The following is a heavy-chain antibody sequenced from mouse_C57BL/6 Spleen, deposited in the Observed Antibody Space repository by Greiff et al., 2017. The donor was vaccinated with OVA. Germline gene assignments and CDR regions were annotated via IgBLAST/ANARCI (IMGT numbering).Heavy chain of an antibody. Sequence: VQLQQSGAELVRPGTSVKVSCKASGYAFTNYLIEWVKQRPGQGLEWIGVINPGSGGTNYNEKFKGKATLTADKSSSTAYMQLSSLTSEDSAVYFCARGFDGYYVYFDVWGTGTTVTVSS. CDR2: INPGSGGT. CDR1: GYAFTNYL. V-gene: IGHV1-54*01. CDR3: ARGFDGYYVYFDV. D-gene: IGHD2-3*01. J-gene: IGHJ1*03.